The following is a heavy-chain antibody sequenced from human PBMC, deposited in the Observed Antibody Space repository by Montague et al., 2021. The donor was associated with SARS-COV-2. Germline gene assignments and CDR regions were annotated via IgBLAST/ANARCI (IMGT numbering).Heavy chain of an antibody. CDR2: IYYSGST. V-gene: IGHV4-59*01. D-gene: IGHD5-18*01. Sequence: WNWIRQPPGKGLEWIGYIYYSGSTNYNPSLKSRVTISVDTSKNQFSLKLSSVTAADTAVYYCARERGYSYGHTYYYYYYMDGWGKGTTVTVSS. J-gene: IGHJ6*03. CDR3: ARERGYSYGHTYYYYYYMDG.